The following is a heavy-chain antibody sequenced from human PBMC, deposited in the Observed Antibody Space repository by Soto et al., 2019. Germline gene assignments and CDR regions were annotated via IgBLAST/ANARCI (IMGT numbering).Heavy chain of an antibody. J-gene: IGHJ6*02. CDR3: ARDLWVEPELYYYGMDV. Sequence: NPSETLSLTCTVSGDSIIRADYYWSWIRQTPGKGLEWIGHIFYSGTTYYNPSLKSRLTISVDTSKNHFSLRLTSVTAADTAVYYCARDLWVEPELYYYGMDVWGQGTTVTVS. CDR2: IFYSGTT. V-gene: IGHV4-30-4*01. CDR1: GDSIIRADYY. D-gene: IGHD1-1*01.